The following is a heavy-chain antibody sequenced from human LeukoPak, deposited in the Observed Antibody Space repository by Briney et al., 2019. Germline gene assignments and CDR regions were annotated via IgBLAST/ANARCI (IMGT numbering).Heavy chain of an antibody. Sequence: GESLKISCKGSGYSFTNYWIGWVRPMPGKGLEWMGIIYPGDSDTRYSPSFQGQVTISADKSISTAYLQRSSLRASDTAMYYCARPHTIDRYTKYYFDYWGQGTLVTVSS. D-gene: IGHD3-9*01. CDR2: IYPGDSDT. CDR1: GYSFTNYW. J-gene: IGHJ4*02. V-gene: IGHV5-51*01. CDR3: ARPHTIDRYTKYYFDY.